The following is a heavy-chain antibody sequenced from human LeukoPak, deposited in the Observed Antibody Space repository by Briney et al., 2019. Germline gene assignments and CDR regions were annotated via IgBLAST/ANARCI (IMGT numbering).Heavy chain of an antibody. Sequence: GRSLRLSCAASGFTFSSYAMHWVRQAPGKGLEWVANIKQDGSEKYYVDSVKGRFTISRDNAKNSLYLQMNSLRAEDTAVYYCASQYYYDSSGPPTLNAFDIWGQGTMVTVSS. J-gene: IGHJ3*02. CDR1: GFTFSSYA. CDR2: IKQDGSEK. V-gene: IGHV3-7*03. CDR3: ASQYYYDSSGPPTLNAFDI. D-gene: IGHD3-22*01.